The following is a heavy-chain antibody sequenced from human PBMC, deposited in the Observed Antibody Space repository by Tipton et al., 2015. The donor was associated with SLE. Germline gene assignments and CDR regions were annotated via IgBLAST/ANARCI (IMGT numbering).Heavy chain of an antibody. J-gene: IGHJ4*02. CDR3: ARGGEAARRAFDY. Sequence: TLSLTCAVSGGSISSHYWSWIRQPPGKGLEWIGYIYYSGSTNYNPSLKSRVTISVDTSKNQFSLKLSSVTAADTAVYYCARGGEAARRAFDYWGQGTLVTDSS. CDR1: GGSISSHY. CDR2: IYYSGST. V-gene: IGHV4-59*11. D-gene: IGHD6-6*01.